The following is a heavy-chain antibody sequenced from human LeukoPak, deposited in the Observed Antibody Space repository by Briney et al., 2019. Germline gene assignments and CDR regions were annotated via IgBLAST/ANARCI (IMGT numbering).Heavy chain of an antibody. D-gene: IGHD2-2*01. CDR3: ARAVGDCSSTSCYGNWFDP. CDR2: ISSSSGYI. J-gene: IGHJ5*02. Sequence: GGSLRLSCAASGFTFSSYSMNWVRQAPGKGLEWVSSISSSSGYIYYADSVKGRFTISRDNAKNSLYLQMNSLRAEDTAVYYCARAVGDCSSTSCYGNWFDPWGQGTLVTVSS. CDR1: GFTFSSYS. V-gene: IGHV3-21*01.